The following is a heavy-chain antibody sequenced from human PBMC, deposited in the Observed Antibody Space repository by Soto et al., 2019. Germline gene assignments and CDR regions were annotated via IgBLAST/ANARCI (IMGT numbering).Heavy chain of an antibody. V-gene: IGHV3-30-3*01. CDR3: ARDQIGTYYFDY. D-gene: IGHD1-1*01. CDR1: GFTFSSYA. J-gene: IGHJ4*02. Sequence: TGGSLRLSCAASGFTFSSYAMHWVRQAPGKGLEWVAVISYDGSNKYYADSVKGRFTISRDNSKNTLYLQMNSLRAEDTAVYYCARDQIGTYYFDYWGQGTLVTVSS. CDR2: ISYDGSNK.